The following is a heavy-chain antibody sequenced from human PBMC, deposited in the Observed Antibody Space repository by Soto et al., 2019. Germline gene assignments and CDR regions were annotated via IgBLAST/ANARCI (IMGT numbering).Heavy chain of an antibody. CDR2: ISGSGGST. J-gene: IGHJ4*02. CDR1: GFTFSSYA. Sequence: EVQLLESGGGLVQPGGSLRLSCAASGFTFSSYAMSWVRQAPGKGLEWVSAISGSGGSTYYADSVKGRFTISRDNSKNTLYLQMNSLRADDTAVYYCAKLWFGEKNTFDYWGQGTLVTVSS. D-gene: IGHD3-10*01. V-gene: IGHV3-23*01. CDR3: AKLWFGEKNTFDY.